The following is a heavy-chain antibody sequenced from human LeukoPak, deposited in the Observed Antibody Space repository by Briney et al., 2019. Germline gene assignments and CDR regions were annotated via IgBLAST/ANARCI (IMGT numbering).Heavy chain of an antibody. CDR3: AKDFWSGLNYFDY. CDR1: GFTCGTYS. J-gene: IGHJ4*02. V-gene: IGHV3-48*01. CDR2: ISRTVDTI. D-gene: IGHD3-3*01. Sequence: GGSLRLSCAASGFTCGTYSMNWVRQAPGKGLEWVAYISRTVDTIYYADSVKGRFTISRDNSKNTLYLQMNSLRAEDTAVYYCAKDFWSGLNYFDYWGQGTLVTVSS.